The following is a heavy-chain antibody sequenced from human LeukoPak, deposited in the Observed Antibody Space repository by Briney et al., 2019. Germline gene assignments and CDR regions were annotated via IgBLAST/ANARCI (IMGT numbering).Heavy chain of an antibody. D-gene: IGHD6-19*01. CDR2: IYYSGRT. Sequence: SETLSLTCTVSGGSISSSSYYWGWIRQPPGKGLEWIGSIYYSGRTYYNPSLRSRVTISVDTSKNQFSLKLSSVTAADTAVYYCARLEVAGINDYWGQGTLVTVSS. CDR3: ARLEVAGINDY. CDR1: GGSISSSSYY. J-gene: IGHJ4*02. V-gene: IGHV4-39*01.